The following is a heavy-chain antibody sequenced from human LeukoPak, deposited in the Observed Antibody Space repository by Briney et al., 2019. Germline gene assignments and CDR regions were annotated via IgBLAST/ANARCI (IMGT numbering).Heavy chain of an antibody. CDR3: ARPPCSGGSCYPGYFDL. V-gene: IGHV1-18*01. D-gene: IGHD2-15*01. CDR2: ISAYNGNT. CDR1: GYTFTSYG. Sequence: GASVKVSCKASGYTFTSYGISWVRQAPGQGLEWMGWISAYNGNTNYAQKLQGRVTMTTDTSTSTAYMELRSLRSDDTAVYYCARPPCSGGSCYPGYFDLWGRGTLVTVSS. J-gene: IGHJ2*01.